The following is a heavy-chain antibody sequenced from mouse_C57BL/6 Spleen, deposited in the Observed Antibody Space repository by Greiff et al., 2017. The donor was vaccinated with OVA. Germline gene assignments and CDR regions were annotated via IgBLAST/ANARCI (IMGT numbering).Heavy chain of an antibody. D-gene: IGHD2-4*01. CDR2: IYPRDGST. CDR1: GYTFTSYD. V-gene: IGHV1-85*01. J-gene: IGHJ4*01. Sequence: VKLVESGPELVKPGASVKLSCKASGYTFTSYDINWVKQRPGQGLEWIGWIYPRDGSTKYNEKFKGKATLTVDTSSSTAYMELHSLTSEDSAVYFCARERIDYDEGAMDYWGQGTSVTVSS. CDR3: ARERIDYDEGAMDY.